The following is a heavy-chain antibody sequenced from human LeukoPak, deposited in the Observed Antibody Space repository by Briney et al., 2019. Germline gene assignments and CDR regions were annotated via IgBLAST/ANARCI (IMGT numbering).Heavy chain of an antibody. Sequence: SETLSLTCTVSGYSISSGYYWGWIRQPPGKGLEWIGSIYHSGSTYYNPSLKSRVTISVDTPKNQFSLKLSSVTAVDTAVYYCARDSDSGMTTVTTPYFDYWGQGTLVTVSS. CDR2: IYHSGST. D-gene: IGHD4-17*01. CDR3: ARDSDSGMTTVTTPYFDY. CDR1: GYSISSGYY. J-gene: IGHJ4*02. V-gene: IGHV4-38-2*02.